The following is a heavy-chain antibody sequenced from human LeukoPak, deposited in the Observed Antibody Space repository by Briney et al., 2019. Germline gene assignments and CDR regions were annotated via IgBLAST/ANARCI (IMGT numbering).Heavy chain of an antibody. Sequence: GGSLRFSCPASGFTFITYWMSWVRQAPGRGLEWVANIKQNGRGKYYVDSVKGRFTISRDNAKNSLYLQMNSLRAEDTAMYYCARDSACNDYWGQGTLVTVSS. V-gene: IGHV3-7*01. CDR3: ARDSACNDY. J-gene: IGHJ4*02. D-gene: IGHD6-13*01. CDR2: IKQNGRGK. CDR1: GFTFITYW.